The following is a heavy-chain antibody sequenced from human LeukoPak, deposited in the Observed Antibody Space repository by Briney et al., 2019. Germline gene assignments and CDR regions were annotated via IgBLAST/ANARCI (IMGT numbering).Heavy chain of an antibody. V-gene: IGHV3-30*03. CDR3: ARTLPLPEIVLMVYAPNMDV. CDR2: ISYDGSNK. J-gene: IGHJ6*04. CDR1: GFTFSSYW. Sequence: GGSLRLSCAASGFTFSSYWMHWVRQAPGKGLEWVAVISYDGSNKYYADSVKGRFTISRDNSKNTLYLQMNSLRAEDTAVYYCARTLPLPEIVLMVYAPNMDVWGKGTTVTVSS. D-gene: IGHD2-8*01.